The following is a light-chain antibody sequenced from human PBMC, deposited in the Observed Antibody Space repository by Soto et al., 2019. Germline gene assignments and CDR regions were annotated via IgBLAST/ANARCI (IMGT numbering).Light chain of an antibody. CDR2: NNN. CDR3: AAWDDSLNGVV. Sequence: QLVLTQPPSASGTPGQRVTISCSGSSSNIGSNTVNWHQQLPGTAPKVLIYNNNQRPSGVPDRFSGSKSGTSASLAISGLQSEDEADYYCAAWDDSLNGVVFGGGTKLTVL. J-gene: IGLJ2*01. V-gene: IGLV1-44*01. CDR1: SSNIGSNT.